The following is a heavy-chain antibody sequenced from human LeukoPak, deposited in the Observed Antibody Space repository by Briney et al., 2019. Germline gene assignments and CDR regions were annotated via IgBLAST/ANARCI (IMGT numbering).Heavy chain of an antibody. CDR3: ASPSYGDYYYYGMDV. J-gene: IGHJ6*02. V-gene: IGHV5-51*01. Sequence: GESLKISCKGSGYSFTSYWIGWVRQMPGKGLGWMGIIYPGDSDTRYSPPFQGQVTISADKSISTAYLQWSSLKASDTAMYYCASPSYGDYYYYGMDVWGQGTTVTVSS. D-gene: IGHD4-17*01. CDR1: GYSFTSYW. CDR2: IYPGDSDT.